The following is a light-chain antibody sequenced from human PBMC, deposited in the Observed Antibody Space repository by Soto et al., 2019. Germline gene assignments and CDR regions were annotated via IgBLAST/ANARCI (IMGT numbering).Light chain of an antibody. Sequence: AIQMTQSPSSLSASVGDRVTITCRASQAIRDELGWYQQKPGKAPKSLIYGASHLHSGVPSRFSGSGYDTDITLTISSLPHEYSATYYRQQDDSYPLTFGPGTKVDIK. CDR1: QAIRDE. V-gene: IGKV1-6*01. J-gene: IGKJ3*01. CDR2: GAS. CDR3: QQDDSYPLT.